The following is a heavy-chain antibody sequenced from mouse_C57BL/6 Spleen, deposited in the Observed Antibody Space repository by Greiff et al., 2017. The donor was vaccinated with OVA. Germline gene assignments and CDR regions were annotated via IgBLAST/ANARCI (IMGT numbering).Heavy chain of an antibody. J-gene: IGHJ2*01. CDR2: IDPSDSYT. V-gene: IGHV1-50*01. CDR1: GYTFTSYW. Sequence: QVQLQQPGAELVKPGASVKLSCKASGYTFTSYWMQWVKQRPGQGLEWIGEIDPSDSYTNYNQKFKGKATLTVDTSSSTAYMQLSSLTSEDSAVYYCAFRGGGYLDYWGQGTTLTVSS. D-gene: IGHD1-1*02. CDR3: AFRGGGYLDY.